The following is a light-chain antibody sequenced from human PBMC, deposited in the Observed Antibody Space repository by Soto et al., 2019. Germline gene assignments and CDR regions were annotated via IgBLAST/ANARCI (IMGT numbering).Light chain of an antibody. CDR2: DVS. V-gene: IGLV2-14*01. CDR1: SSDVGGYNY. J-gene: IGLJ2*01. CDR3: SSYASSNTVV. Sequence: QSALTQPASVSGSPGQSIPISCTGTSSDVGGYNYVSWYQQHPGKAPKLMIFDVSNRPSGVSNRFSGSKSANTASLTISGLQAEDEADYYCSSYASSNTVVFGGGTKLTVL.